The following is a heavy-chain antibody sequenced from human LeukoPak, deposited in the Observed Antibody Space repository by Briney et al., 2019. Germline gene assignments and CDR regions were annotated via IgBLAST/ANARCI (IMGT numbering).Heavy chain of an antibody. V-gene: IGHV1-69*05. CDR2: IIPIFGTA. Sequence: SVKVSCKASGGTFSSYAISWLRQAPGQGLEWMGRIIPIFGTANYAQKFQGRVTITTDESTSTAYMELSSLRSEDTAVYYCARGSYYDSSGYYDYFDYWGQGTLVTVSS. CDR1: GGTFSSYA. CDR3: ARGSYYDSSGYYDYFDY. D-gene: IGHD3-22*01. J-gene: IGHJ4*02.